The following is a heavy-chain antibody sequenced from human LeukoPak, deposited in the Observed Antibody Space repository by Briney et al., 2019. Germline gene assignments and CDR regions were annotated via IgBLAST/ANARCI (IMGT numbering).Heavy chain of an antibody. V-gene: IGHV4-59*01. CDR1: GGSISSYH. CDR3: ARRTTYYDILTGYYTDWFDP. Sequence: PSETLSLNCTVSGGSISSYHWSWIRQPPGKGLGWIGYIYYSGSTNYNPSLKSRVTISVDTSKNQFSLKLSSVTTADTAVYYCARRTTYYDILTGYYTDWFDPWGQGTLVTVSS. J-gene: IGHJ5*02. CDR2: IYYSGST. D-gene: IGHD3-9*01.